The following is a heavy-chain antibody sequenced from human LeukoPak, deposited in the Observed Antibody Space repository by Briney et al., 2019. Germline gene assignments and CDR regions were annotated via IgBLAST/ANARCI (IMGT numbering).Heavy chain of an antibody. Sequence: SETLSLTCTVSGGSIGSGGYYWSWIRQHPGKGLEWIGYIYYSGSTYYNPSLKSRVTISVDTSKNQFSLKLSSVTAADTAVYYCARAYYDFWSGYFYYYGMDVWGQGTTVTVSS. D-gene: IGHD3-3*01. CDR3: ARAYYDFWSGYFYYYGMDV. J-gene: IGHJ6*02. CDR1: GGSIGSGGYY. CDR2: IYYSGST. V-gene: IGHV4-31*03.